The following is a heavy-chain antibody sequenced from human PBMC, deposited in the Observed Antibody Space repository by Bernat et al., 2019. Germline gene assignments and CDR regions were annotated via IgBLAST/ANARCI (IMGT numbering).Heavy chain of an antibody. D-gene: IGHD2-2*02. CDR3: AKEISWKYQLLYPSFYMDV. V-gene: IGHV3-23*04. CDR2: ISGSGCST. Sequence: EVQLVESGGGLVQPGGSLRLSCAASGFTFSSYAMSWVRQAPGKGLEWVSAISGSGCSTYYADSVKGRFTISRDNSKNTLYLKMNSLRAEDTAVYYCAKEISWKYQLLYPSFYMDVWGKGTTVTVSS. J-gene: IGHJ6*03. CDR1: GFTFSSYA.